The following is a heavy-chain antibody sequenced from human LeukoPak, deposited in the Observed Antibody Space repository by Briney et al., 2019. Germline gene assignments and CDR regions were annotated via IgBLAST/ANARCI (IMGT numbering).Heavy chain of an antibody. Sequence: ASVKVSCKASGGTFSSYAISWVRQAPGQGLEWMGGIIPIFGTANYAQKFQGRVTITADESTSTAYMELSSLRSEDTAVYYCARGRTVGNFDAFDIWGQGTMVTVSS. CDR1: GGTFSSYA. CDR2: IIPIFGTA. V-gene: IGHV1-69*13. CDR3: ARGRTVGNFDAFDI. J-gene: IGHJ3*02. D-gene: IGHD4-23*01.